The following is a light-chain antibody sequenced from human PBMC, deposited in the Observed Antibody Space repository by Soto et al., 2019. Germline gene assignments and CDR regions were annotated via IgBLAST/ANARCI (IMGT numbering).Light chain of an antibody. CDR3: QQYGISPLT. CDR1: QSVSSSY. J-gene: IGKJ4*01. CDR2: GAS. V-gene: IGKV3-20*01. Sequence: EIVLTQSPGTLSLSPGERATLSCRASQSVSSSYLAWYQQKPGQAPRLLIYGASSRATGIPDRFSGSGSGIDFTLTISRLEPEDFAVYFCQQYGISPLTFGGGTKVEIK.